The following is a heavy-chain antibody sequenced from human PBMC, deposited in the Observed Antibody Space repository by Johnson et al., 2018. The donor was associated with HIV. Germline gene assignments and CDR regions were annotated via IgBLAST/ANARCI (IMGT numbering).Heavy chain of an antibody. D-gene: IGHD1-7*01. V-gene: IGHV3-9*01. Sequence: VPLVESGGGLVKPGGSLRLSCAASGFTFSDYYMSWIRQAPGKGLEWVSGISWKSGTTGYADSVTGRFTISRDNAKNFVHLQINSLRADDTALYYCAKDNVVGALTIWGNRLTGTTVAFDIWGQGTMVTVSS. CDR1: GFTFSDYY. J-gene: IGHJ3*02. CDR2: ISWKSGTT. CDR3: AKDNVVGALTIWGNRLTGTTVAFDI.